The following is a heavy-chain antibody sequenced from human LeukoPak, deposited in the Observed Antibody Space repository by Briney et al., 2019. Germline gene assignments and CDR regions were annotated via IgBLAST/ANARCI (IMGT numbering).Heavy chain of an antibody. V-gene: IGHV1-3*03. CDR1: GYTFTNHA. J-gene: IGHJ4*02. CDR2: IEAGNGNA. D-gene: IGHD2-15*01. Sequence: ASVKVSCKASGYTFTNHAMHWVRQAPGQRLEWMGWIEAGNGNAKYSQEFQGRVTITTDTSASAAYMELSNLRSEDMAVYYCARSQTHYCSGGTCNEHPFDSWGQGTLVTVSS. CDR3: ARSQTHYCSGGTCNEHPFDS.